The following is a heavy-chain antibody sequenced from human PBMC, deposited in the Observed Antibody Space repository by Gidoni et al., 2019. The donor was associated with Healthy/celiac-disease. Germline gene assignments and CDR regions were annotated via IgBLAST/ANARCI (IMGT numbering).Heavy chain of an antibody. CDR3: ARYGFGQGYYYYMDV. J-gene: IGHJ6*03. CDR2: IYYSGST. Sequence: SGCSISSYYWSWIRQPPGKGLEWIGYIYYSGSTNYNPSLKSRVTISVDTSKNQFSLKLSSVTAADTAVYYCARYGFGQGYYYYMDVWGKGTTVTVSS. D-gene: IGHD3-10*01. V-gene: IGHV4-59*08. CDR1: GCSISSYY.